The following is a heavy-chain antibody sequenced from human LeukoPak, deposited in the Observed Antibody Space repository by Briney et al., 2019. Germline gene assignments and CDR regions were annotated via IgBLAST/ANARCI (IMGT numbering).Heavy chain of an antibody. CDR2: IYSGGST. J-gene: IGHJ6*03. D-gene: IGHD4-11*01. V-gene: IGHV3-53*01. Sequence: GGSLRLSCAASGFTVSSNYMSWVRQAPGKGLEWVSVIYSGGSTYYADSVKGRFTISRDNSKNTLYLQMNSLRAEDTAVYYCARSSNYYYYYYMDVWGKGTRSPSP. CDR1: GFTVSSNY. CDR3: ARSSNYYYYYYMDV.